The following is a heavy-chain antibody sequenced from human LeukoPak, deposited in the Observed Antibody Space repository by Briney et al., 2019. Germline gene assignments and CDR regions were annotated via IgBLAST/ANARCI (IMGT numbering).Heavy chain of an antibody. V-gene: IGHV4-34*01. Sequence: KPSETLSLTCAVYGGSFSGYYWSWIRQPPGKGLEWIGEINHSGSTNYNPSLKSRVTISVDTSKNQFSLKLSSVTAADTAVYYCARGRVPDYYDSSVRFEYWGQGTLVTVSS. CDR2: INHSGST. CDR3: ARGRVPDYYDSSVRFEY. J-gene: IGHJ4*02. D-gene: IGHD3-22*01. CDR1: GGSFSGYY.